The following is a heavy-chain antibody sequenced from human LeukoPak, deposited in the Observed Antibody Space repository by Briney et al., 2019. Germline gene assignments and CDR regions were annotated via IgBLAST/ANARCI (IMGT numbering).Heavy chain of an antibody. D-gene: IGHD5-18*01. CDR1: GYTFTGYY. J-gene: IGHJ6*03. V-gene: IGHV1-2*02. CDR2: INHNSGGA. CDR3: ARAGYTFGSSPYYYMDV. Sequence: ASVKVSRKASGYTFTGYYMHWVRQAPGQGLEWVGWINHNSGGATFAQKFQGRVTMTRDTSISTAYMELSRLRSDDTAVYYCARAGYTFGSSPYYYMDVWGKGTTVTVSS.